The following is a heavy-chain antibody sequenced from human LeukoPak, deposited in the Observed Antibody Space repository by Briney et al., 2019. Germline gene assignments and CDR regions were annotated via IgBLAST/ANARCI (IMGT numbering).Heavy chain of an antibody. J-gene: IGHJ4*02. CDR1: GGSFSSSSYF. Sequence: PSETLSLTCTVSGGSFSSSSYFWDWIRQAPGKGLEWIGTISYSGSTYYNPSLKSRVTMSVDTSKNQFSLKLTSVTAADTTVYYCARHYSATYYRFDSWGQGTLVTVSS. V-gene: IGHV4-39*01. CDR2: ISYSGST. CDR3: ARHYSATYYRFDS. D-gene: IGHD1-26*01.